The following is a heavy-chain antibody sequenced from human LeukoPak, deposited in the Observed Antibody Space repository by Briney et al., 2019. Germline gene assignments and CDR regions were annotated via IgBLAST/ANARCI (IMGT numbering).Heavy chain of an antibody. CDR2: INPNSGGT. V-gene: IGHV1-2*02. Sequence: GASVKVSCKASGYTFTSYYMHWVRQAPGQGLEWMGIINPNSGGTNYAQKFQGRVTMTRDTSISTAYMELSRLRSDDTAVYYCARGGRGIGVALGYWGQGTLVTVSS. J-gene: IGHJ4*02. CDR1: GYTFTSYY. D-gene: IGHD3-16*01. CDR3: ARGGRGIGVALGY.